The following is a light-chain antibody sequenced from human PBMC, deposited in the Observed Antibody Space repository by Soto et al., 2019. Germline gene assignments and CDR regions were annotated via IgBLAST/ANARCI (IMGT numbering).Light chain of an antibody. CDR1: QAIFNY. CDR3: QQLNSHPRT. V-gene: IGKV1-9*01. CDR2: GAS. Sequence: DIQLTQSPIFLSASVGDRVTISFRASQAIFNYFAWYQQKPGKAPNLLIFGASTLQSGVPSRFSGSGSGTEFTLTISSLQPEDFATYYCQQLNSHPRTFGQGTKLEIK. J-gene: IGKJ2*01.